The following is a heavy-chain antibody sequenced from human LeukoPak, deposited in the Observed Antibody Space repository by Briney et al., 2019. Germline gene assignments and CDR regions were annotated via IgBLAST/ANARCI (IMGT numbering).Heavy chain of an antibody. D-gene: IGHD5-12*01. J-gene: IGHJ4*02. CDR2: INTYNGET. CDR3: ARGRLGVSGYKDYLDY. V-gene: IGHV1-18*01. Sequence: ASVKVSCSSSGYILTNYGIYWVRQAPGQGLEWMGWINTYNGETDYAQNFQRRVTMTTDTSTSTAYMALRSLTSDDTAVYYCARGRLGVSGYKDYLDYWGQGTLVTVSS. CDR1: GYILTNYG.